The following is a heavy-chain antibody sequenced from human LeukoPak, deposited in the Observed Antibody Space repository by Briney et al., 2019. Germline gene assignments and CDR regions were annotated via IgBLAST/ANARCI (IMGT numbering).Heavy chain of an antibody. CDR2: IYYSGNT. D-gene: IGHD2-2*01. CDR3: ARMPNGYFDY. V-gene: IGHV4-39*01. Sequence: PSETLSLTCAVSGGSISSSTYHWGWIRPPPGKGLEWIGSIYYSGNTYYNPSLRSRVTISVDTSKNQFSLKLSSLTAADTAVYFCARMPNGYFDYWGQGTLVTVSS. J-gene: IGHJ4*02. CDR1: GGSISSSTYH.